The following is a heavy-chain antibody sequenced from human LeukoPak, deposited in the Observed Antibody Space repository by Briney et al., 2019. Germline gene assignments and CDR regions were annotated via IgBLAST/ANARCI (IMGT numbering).Heavy chain of an antibody. D-gene: IGHD5-12*01. CDR1: GFTFSSYF. CDR3: ARSTAGGFSGYED. V-gene: IGHV3-21*01. Sequence: GGSLRLSCAASGFTFSSYFMGWVRQAPGKGLEWVSSISSGSDYIYYGDSVKGRFTISRDNAKSSLYLQMNSLRAEDTAVFYCARSTAGGFSGYEDWGQGTLVTASS. CDR2: ISSGSDYI. J-gene: IGHJ4*02.